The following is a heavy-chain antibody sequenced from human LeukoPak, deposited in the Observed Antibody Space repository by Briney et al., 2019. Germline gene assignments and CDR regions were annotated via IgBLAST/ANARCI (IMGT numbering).Heavy chain of an antibody. V-gene: IGHV4-4*07. CDR1: GGSISSCY. D-gene: IGHD4-23*01. CDR2: IYTSGST. Sequence: SETLSLTCTVSGGSISSCYWSWIRQPAGKGLEWIGRIYTSGSTNYNPSLKSRATMSVDTSKNQFSLKLSSVTAADTAVYYCASSRKVVSAPGYYYGMDVWGQGTTVTVSS. J-gene: IGHJ6*02. CDR3: ASSRKVVSAPGYYYGMDV.